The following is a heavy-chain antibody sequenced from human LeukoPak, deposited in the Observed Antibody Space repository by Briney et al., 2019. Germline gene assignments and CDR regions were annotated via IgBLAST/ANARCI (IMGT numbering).Heavy chain of an antibody. D-gene: IGHD6-19*01. CDR1: GFTFSSYW. CDR3: ARSSPGIAVAGSGY. Sequence: HPGGSLRLSCAASGFTFSSYWMHWVRQAPGKGLVWVSCINSDGSSTTYADSVKGRFTISRDNAKNTLYLQMNSLRAEDTAVYYCARSSPGIAVAGSGYWGQGTLVTVSS. CDR2: INSDGSST. V-gene: IGHV3-74*01. J-gene: IGHJ4*02.